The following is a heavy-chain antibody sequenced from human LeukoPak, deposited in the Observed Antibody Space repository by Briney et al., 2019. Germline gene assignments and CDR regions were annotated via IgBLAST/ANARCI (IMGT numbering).Heavy chain of an antibody. CDR1: GFTFSNYW. V-gene: IGHV3-7*01. Sequence: GGSLRLSCAASGFTFSNYWMTWVRQAPGKGLEWVAHINQDGSEEHYMDSAKARFTISRDNAKNSLSLQMNSLRAEDTAVYYCVRDGGVSGYDLLDYWGQGTLVTVSP. J-gene: IGHJ4*02. CDR3: VRDGGVSGYDLLDY. CDR2: INQDGSEE. D-gene: IGHD5-12*01.